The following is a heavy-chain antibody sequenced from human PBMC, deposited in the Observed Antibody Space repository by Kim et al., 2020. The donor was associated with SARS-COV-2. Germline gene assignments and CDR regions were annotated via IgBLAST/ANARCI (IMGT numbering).Heavy chain of an antibody. CDR2: MNPNSGNT. CDR3: AGRLRDFDWLAPSYYYYYMDV. V-gene: IGHV1-8*01. CDR1: GYTFTSYD. J-gene: IGHJ6*03. D-gene: IGHD3-9*01. Sequence: ASVKVSCKASGYTFTSYDINWVRQATGQGLEWMGWMNPNSGNTGYAQKFQGRVTMTRNTSISTAYMELSSLRSEETAVYYFAGRLRDFDWLAPSYYYYYMDVWGKGTTVTVSS.